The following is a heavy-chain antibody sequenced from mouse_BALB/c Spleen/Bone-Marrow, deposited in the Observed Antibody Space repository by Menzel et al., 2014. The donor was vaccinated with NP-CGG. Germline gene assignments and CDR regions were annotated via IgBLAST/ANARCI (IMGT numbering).Heavy chain of an antibody. J-gene: IGHJ3*01. CDR1: GYTFSSYW. Sequence: VQRVESGTELMKPGASVKISCKATGYTFSSYWIEWVNQRPGHGLEWIGEILPGSGSTNYNEKFKGKATFTADTSSNTAYMQLSSLTSEDSAVYYCARRGQGFAWFAYWGQGTLVTVSA. D-gene: IGHD3-3*01. CDR3: ARRGQGFAWFAY. V-gene: IGHV1-9*01. CDR2: ILPGSGST.